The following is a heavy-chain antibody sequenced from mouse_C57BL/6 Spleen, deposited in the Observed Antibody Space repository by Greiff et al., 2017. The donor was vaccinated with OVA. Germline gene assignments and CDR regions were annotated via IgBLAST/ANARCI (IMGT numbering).Heavy chain of an antibody. J-gene: IGHJ1*03. CDR1: GYTFTSYW. CDR2: IHPNSGST. Sequence: QVQLQQPGAELVKPGASVKLSCKASGYTFTSYWMHWVKQRPGQGLEWIGMIHPNSGSTNYNEKFKSKATLTVDKSSSTAYMQLSSLTSEDSAVYYCARVYGSPYWYFDVWGTGTTVTFSS. V-gene: IGHV1-64*01. D-gene: IGHD1-1*01. CDR3: ARVYGSPYWYFDV.